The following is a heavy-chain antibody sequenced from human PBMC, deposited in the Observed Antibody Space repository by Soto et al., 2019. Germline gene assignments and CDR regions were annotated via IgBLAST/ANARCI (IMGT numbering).Heavy chain of an antibody. Sequence: PSETLSLTCAVSGGSISSSNWWSWIRQPPGKGLEWIGSIYYSGSTYYNPSLKSRVTISVDTSKNQFSLKLSSVTAADTAVYYCARHPHSSGYPVYYFDYWGQGTLVTVSS. J-gene: IGHJ4*02. CDR2: IYYSGST. V-gene: IGHV4-39*01. CDR3: ARHPHSSGYPVYYFDY. D-gene: IGHD3-22*01. CDR1: GGSISSSNW.